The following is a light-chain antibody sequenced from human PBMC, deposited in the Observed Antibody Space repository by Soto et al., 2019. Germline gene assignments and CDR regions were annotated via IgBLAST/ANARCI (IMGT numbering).Light chain of an antibody. CDR1: SSDVGGYNY. CDR3: SSYTSSSIDYV. Sequence: QSALTQPASVSGSPGQSITISCTGTSSDVGGYNYVSWYQQHPGKAPTLMIYEVSKRPSGVSNRFSGSKSGNTASLTISGLQAEDEADYYCSSYTSSSIDYVFGTGTKLTVL. J-gene: IGLJ1*01. CDR2: EVS. V-gene: IGLV2-14*01.